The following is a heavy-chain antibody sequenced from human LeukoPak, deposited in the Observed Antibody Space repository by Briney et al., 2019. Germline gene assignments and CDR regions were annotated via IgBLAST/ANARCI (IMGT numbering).Heavy chain of an antibody. CDR3: ARGRSTVYYYYYYYMDV. V-gene: IGHV4-39*07. D-gene: IGHD4-11*01. CDR1: GGSISSSSYY. Sequence: SETLSLTCTVSGGSISSSSYYWGWIRQPPGKGLEWIGEINHSGSTNYNPSLKSRVTISVDTSKNQFSLKLSSVTAADTAVYYCARGRSTVYYYYYYYMDVWGKGTTVTVSS. J-gene: IGHJ6*03. CDR2: INHSGST.